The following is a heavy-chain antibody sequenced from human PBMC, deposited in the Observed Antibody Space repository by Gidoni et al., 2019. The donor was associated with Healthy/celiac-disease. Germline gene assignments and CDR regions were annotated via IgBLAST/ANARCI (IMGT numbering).Heavy chain of an antibody. CDR2: FGPEDGET. J-gene: IGHJ3*02. D-gene: IGHD6-19*01. CDR3: ATSLAGTQAFDI. Sequence: QVQLVQSGAEVKKPGASVKVSCKVSGSTLTELSMHWVRQAPGKGLEWMGGFGPEDGETIYAQKFQGRVTMTEDTSTDTAYMELSSLRSEDTAVYYCATSLAGTQAFDIWGQGTMVTVSS. V-gene: IGHV1-24*01. CDR1: GSTLTELS.